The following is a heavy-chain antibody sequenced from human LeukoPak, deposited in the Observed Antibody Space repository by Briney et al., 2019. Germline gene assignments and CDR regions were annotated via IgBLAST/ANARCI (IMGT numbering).Heavy chain of an antibody. J-gene: IGHJ4*02. D-gene: IGHD3-9*01. CDR3: ARVGGGVLRYFDWLWIDY. CDR1: GFTFSSYS. CDR2: ISSSSSYI. Sequence: PGGSLRLSCAASGFTFSSYSMNWVRQAPGKGLEWVSSISSSSSYIYYADSVKGRFTISRDNAKNSLYLQMNSLRAEDTAVYYCARVGGGVLRYFDWLWIDYWGQGTLVTVSS. V-gene: IGHV3-21*01.